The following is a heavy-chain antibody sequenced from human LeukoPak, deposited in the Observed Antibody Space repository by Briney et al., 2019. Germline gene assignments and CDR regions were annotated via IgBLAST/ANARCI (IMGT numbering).Heavy chain of an antibody. CDR3: ASDMVRGVIDY. V-gene: IGHV3-7*01. Sequence: PGGSLRLSCASSGFTFSSSWMSWVRQAPGKGLEWVAHIKQDGSEKYYVDSVKGRFTISRDIAKNSLYLQMNSLRAEDTAVYYCASDMVRGVIDYWGQGTLVTVSS. D-gene: IGHD3-10*01. J-gene: IGHJ4*02. CDR2: IKQDGSEK. CDR1: GFTFSSSW.